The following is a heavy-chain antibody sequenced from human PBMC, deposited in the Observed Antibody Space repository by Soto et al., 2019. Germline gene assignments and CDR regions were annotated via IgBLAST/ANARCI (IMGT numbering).Heavy chain of an antibody. CDR2: INAGNGNT. D-gene: IGHD3-10*01. CDR1: GYTFTSYA. CDR3: ARDARGDEAPMDY. Sequence: AASVKVSCKASGYTFTSYAMHWVRQAPGQRLEWMGWINAGNGNTKYSQKFQGRVTITRDTSASTAYMELSRLRSEDTAVYYCARDARGDEAPMDYWGQGTLVTVSS. V-gene: IGHV1-3*01. J-gene: IGHJ4*02.